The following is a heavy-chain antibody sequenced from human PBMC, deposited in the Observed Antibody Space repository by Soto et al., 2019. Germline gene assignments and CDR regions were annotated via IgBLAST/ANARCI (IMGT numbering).Heavy chain of an antibody. Sequence: SETLSLTCTVSGGSISSYYWSWIRQPPGKGLEWIGYIYYSGSTNYNPSLKSRVTISVDTSKNQFSLKLSSVTAADTAVYYCARNIVGSGSYYNYWGQGTLVTVS. D-gene: IGHD3-10*01. J-gene: IGHJ4*02. CDR3: ARNIVGSGSYYNY. CDR2: IYYSGST. CDR1: GGSISSYY. V-gene: IGHV4-59*01.